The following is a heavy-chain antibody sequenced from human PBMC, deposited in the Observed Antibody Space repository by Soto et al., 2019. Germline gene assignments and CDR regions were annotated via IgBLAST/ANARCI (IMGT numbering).Heavy chain of an antibody. V-gene: IGHV1-2*04. D-gene: IGHD5-12*01. Sequence: ASVKVSCKASGYTFTGYYIHWVRQAPGQGLEWMGWINPNSGGTNYAQKFQGWVTMTRDTSISTAYMELSRLTSYDTAVYYCATACRDGYNCLDYWGQGTLVTVSS. CDR1: GYTFTGYY. CDR3: ATACRDGYNCLDY. CDR2: INPNSGGT. J-gene: IGHJ4*02.